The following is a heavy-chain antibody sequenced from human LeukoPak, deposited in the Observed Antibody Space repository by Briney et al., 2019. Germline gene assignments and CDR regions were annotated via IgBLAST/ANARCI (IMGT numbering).Heavy chain of an antibody. CDR1: GGSIGSRY. V-gene: IGHV4-59*11. J-gene: IGHJ3*02. Sequence: PSETLSLTCTASGGSIGSRYWSWIRQPPGKGLEWIGYVYYSGITSYNPSLRSRVTISIDTSKNQFSLKLSSVSTADTAVYYCARAWGWEGTFDIWGQGTMVTVSS. CDR2: VYYSGIT. CDR3: ARAWGWEGTFDI. D-gene: IGHD7-27*01.